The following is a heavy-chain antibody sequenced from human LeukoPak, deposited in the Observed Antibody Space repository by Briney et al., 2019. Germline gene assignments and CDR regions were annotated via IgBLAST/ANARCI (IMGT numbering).Heavy chain of an antibody. D-gene: IGHD6-25*01. CDR1: GYTFTSHY. V-gene: IGHV1-46*01. J-gene: IGHJ5*02. Sequence: ASVKVSCKASGYTFTSHYMHWVRQAPGQGLEWMGIINPSGGSTSYAQKFQGRVTMTRDMSTSTVYMELSSLRSEDTAVYYCARARPQVWFDPWGQGTLVTVSS. CDR3: ARARPQVWFDP. CDR2: INPSGGST.